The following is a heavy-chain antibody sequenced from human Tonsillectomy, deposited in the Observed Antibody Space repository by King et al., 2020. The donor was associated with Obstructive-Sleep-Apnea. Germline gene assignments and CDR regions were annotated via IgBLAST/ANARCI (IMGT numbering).Heavy chain of an antibody. Sequence: DVQLVESGGGLVQPGGSLRLSCAASGFTVSSKYMSWVRQAPGKGLEWVSVIYAVGSTYYADSVKGRFTISRDNSKNTVYLQMKSLRAEDTAVYFCARDLVMDVWGQGTTVTVSS. CDR1: GFTVSSKY. CDR3: ARDLVMDV. V-gene: IGHV3-66*01. J-gene: IGHJ6*02. D-gene: IGHD2-8*02. CDR2: IYAVGST.